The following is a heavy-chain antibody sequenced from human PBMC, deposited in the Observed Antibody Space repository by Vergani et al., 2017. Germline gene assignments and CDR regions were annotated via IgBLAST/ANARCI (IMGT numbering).Heavy chain of an antibody. J-gene: IGHJ5*02. CDR1: GGSFSGYY. D-gene: IGHD6-19*01. V-gene: IGHV4-34*01. Sequence: QVQLQQWGAGLLKPSETLSLTCAVYGGSFSGYYWSWIRQPPGKGLEWIGEINHSGSTNYNPSLKSRVTISVDTSKNQFSLKLSSVTAADTAVYYCASRTSSGRWYGKNWFDPWGQGTLVTVSS. CDR3: ASRTSSGRWYGKNWFDP. CDR2: INHSGST.